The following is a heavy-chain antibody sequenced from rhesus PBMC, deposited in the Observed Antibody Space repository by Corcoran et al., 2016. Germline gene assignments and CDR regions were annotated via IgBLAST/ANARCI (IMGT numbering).Heavy chain of an antibody. CDR3: ARDRAAAGNGNCDY. V-gene: IGHV4S14*01. CDR2: IYVRGGDK. Sequence: QVQLQESGPGLVKPSETLSLTCAVSGYSNSSGYYWNWIRQPPGKGLEWFGSIYVRGGDKYLNPSRKSGVTMDVGTAKNQFSLKLSCVTAADTAVYYCARDRAAAGNGNCDYWGQGVLVTVSS. CDR1: GYSNSSGYY. J-gene: IGHJ4*01. D-gene: IGHD6-25*01.